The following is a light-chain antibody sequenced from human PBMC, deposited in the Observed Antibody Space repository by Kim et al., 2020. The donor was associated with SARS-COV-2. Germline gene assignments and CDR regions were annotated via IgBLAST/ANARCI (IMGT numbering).Light chain of an antibody. J-gene: IGLJ3*02. CDR2: DVS. Sequence: QSALTQPASVSGPPGQSITISCTGTSSDVGSYNLVSWYQQHPGKAPKLMVYDVSQRPSVVPDRFSGSKSGNTASLTISGLQAEDEAHYFCCSYAGTHTWVFGGGTQLTVL. CDR1: SSDVGSYNL. V-gene: IGLV2-23*02. CDR3: CSYAGTHTWV.